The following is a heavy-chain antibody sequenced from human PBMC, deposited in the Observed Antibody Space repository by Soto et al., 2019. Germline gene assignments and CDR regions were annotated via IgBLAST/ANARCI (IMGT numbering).Heavy chain of an antibody. Sequence: SLRLSCAASGFTFSSYAMHWVRQAPGKGLEWVAVISYDGSNKYYADSVKGRFTISRDNSKNTLYLQMNSLRAEDTAVYYCARDSLAWWELHPPFFHYWGQGTLVTVSS. CDR2: ISYDGSNK. J-gene: IGHJ4*02. D-gene: IGHD1-26*01. CDR3: ARDSLAWWELHPPFFHY. V-gene: IGHV3-30-3*01. CDR1: GFTFSSYA.